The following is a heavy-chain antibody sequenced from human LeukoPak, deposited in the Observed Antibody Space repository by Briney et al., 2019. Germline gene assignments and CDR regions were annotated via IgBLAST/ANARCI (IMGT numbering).Heavy chain of an antibody. CDR2: ITSSSSYT. CDR3: ARDRFFGLSDTYYYGMDV. V-gene: IGHV3-21*01. Sequence: PGGSLRLSCAASGFAFSSYSMNWVRQAPGKWLEWVSSITSSSSYTYYADSVKGRFTISRDNAKNSLYLQMNSLRAEDTAVYYCARDRFFGLSDTYYYGMDVWGQGTTVTVSS. CDR1: GFAFSSYS. D-gene: IGHD3/OR15-3a*01. J-gene: IGHJ6*02.